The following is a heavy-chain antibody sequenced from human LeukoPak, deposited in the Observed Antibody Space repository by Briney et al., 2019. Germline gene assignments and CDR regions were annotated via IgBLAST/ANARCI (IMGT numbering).Heavy chain of an antibody. CDR1: GFTVSNNY. V-gene: IGHV3-11*04. Sequence: PGGSLSPSCAASGFTVSNNYMSWVRQTPGKGLEWVSYISSSGTTIYYADSVKGRFTISRDNAKNSLYLQMNSLRAEDTAVYYCARRYCSSTSCLIDYWGQGTLVTVSS. J-gene: IGHJ4*02. CDR3: ARRYCSSTSCLIDY. CDR2: ISSSGTTI. D-gene: IGHD2-2*01.